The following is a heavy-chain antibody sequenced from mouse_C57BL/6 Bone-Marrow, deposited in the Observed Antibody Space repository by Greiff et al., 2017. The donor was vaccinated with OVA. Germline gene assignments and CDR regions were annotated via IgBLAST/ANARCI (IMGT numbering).Heavy chain of an antibody. CDR1: GFTFSSYA. D-gene: IGHD1-1*01. Sequence: EVKVVESGGGLVKPGGSLKLSCAASGFTFSSYAMSWVRQTPEKRLEWVATISDGGSYTYYPDNVKGRFTISRDNAKNNLYLQMSHLKSEDTARYYCARESDYGSVLFDYWGKGTTLTVSS. J-gene: IGHJ2*01. CDR2: ISDGGSYT. V-gene: IGHV5-4*01. CDR3: ARESDYGSVLFDY.